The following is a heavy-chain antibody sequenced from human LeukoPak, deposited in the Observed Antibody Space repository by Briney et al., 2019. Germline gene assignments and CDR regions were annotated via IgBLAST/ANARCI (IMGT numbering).Heavy chain of an antibody. CDR3: ARDRVLWFGELLPLDY. Sequence: GASVKVSCKASGYTFTSYGISWVRQAPGQGLEWMGWISAYNGNTNYAQKLQGRVTMTTDTSTSTAYMELRSLRSDDTAVYYCARDRVLWFGELLPLDYWGQGTLVTVSS. CDR1: GYTFTSYG. CDR2: ISAYNGNT. D-gene: IGHD3-10*01. J-gene: IGHJ4*02. V-gene: IGHV1-18*01.